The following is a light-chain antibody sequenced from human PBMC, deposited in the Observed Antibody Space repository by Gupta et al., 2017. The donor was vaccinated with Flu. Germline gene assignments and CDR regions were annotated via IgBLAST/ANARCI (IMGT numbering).Light chain of an antibody. CDR2: DVI. CDR3: SSYTSTDIFYV. J-gene: IGLJ1*01. CDR1: SSDVGRSNS. Sequence: QSALTQPASVSGSPGQSINISCTGTSSDVGRSNSVSWYRQDPGTAPKLIIYDVISRPSGVSSRFSGSKSGNTASLTISGLQAEDETDYYCSSYTSTDIFYVFGTGTKVTVL. V-gene: IGLV2-14*01.